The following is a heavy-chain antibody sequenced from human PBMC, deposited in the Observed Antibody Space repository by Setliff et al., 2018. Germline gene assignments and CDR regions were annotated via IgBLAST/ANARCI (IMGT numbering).Heavy chain of an antibody. CDR1: GYTFTGYD. J-gene: IGHJ4*02. CDR3: ARGPLDFVVTPAAAKFDY. D-gene: IGHD2-2*01. CDR2: INA. Sequence: ASVKVSCKASGYTFTGYDISWVRQAPGQGLEWMGWINAYAQKFQGRVTMTIDTLTSTAYMELRSLRSDDTAVYYCARGPLDFVVTPAAAKFDYWGQGTLVTVSS. V-gene: IGHV1-18*01.